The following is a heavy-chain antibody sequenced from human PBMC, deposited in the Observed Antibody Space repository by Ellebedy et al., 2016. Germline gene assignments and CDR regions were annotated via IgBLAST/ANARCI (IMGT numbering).Heavy chain of an antibody. CDR3: ARGTGYCSGGSCYNWFDP. D-gene: IGHD2-15*01. Sequence: ASVKVSCXASGGTFSSYAISWVRQAPGQGLEWMGWINPNSGGTNYAQKFQGRVTMTRDTSISTAYMELSRLRSDDTAVYYCARGTGYCSGGSCYNWFDPWGQGTLVTVSS. CDR2: INPNSGGT. J-gene: IGHJ5*02. V-gene: IGHV1-2*02. CDR1: GGTFSSYA.